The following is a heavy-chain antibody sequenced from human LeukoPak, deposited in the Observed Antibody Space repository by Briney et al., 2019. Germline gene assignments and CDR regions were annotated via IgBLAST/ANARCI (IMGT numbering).Heavy chain of an antibody. Sequence: SETLSLTCAVYGGSFSGYYWSWIRQPPGKGLEWIGEINHSGSTNYNPSLKSRVTISVDTSKNQFSLKLSSVTAADTAVYYCARLGYCSGGSCSTQDYWGQGTLVTVSS. CDR1: GGSFSGYY. V-gene: IGHV4-34*01. CDR2: INHSGST. D-gene: IGHD2-15*01. CDR3: ARLGYCSGGSCSTQDY. J-gene: IGHJ4*02.